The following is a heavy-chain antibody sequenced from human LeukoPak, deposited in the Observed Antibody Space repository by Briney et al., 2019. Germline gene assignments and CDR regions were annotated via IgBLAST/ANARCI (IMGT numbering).Heavy chain of an antibody. D-gene: IGHD4-23*01. J-gene: IGHJ4*02. CDR3: ATSAVVYLLGY. V-gene: IGHV3-21*01. Sequence: GGSLGLSCAASGFTFSSYSMNWVRQAPGKGLEWVSSISSSSSYIYYADSVKGRFTISRDNAKNSLYLQMNSLRAEDTAVYYCATSAVVYLLGYWGQGTLVTVSS. CDR2: ISSSSSYI. CDR1: GFTFSSYS.